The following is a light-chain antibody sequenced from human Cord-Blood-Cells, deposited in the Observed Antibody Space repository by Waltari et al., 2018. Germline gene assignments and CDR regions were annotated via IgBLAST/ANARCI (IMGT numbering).Light chain of an antibody. Sequence: EIVMTQSPATLSVSPGERATLSCRPSQSVSRNLSWYQQKPCQAPSLLIYGASTRATCIPARFSGSGSGTEFTLTISSLQSEDFAVYYCQQYNNWPSTFGGGTKVEIK. V-gene: IGKV3-15*01. CDR2: GAS. CDR3: QQYNNWPST. J-gene: IGKJ4*01. CDR1: QSVSRN.